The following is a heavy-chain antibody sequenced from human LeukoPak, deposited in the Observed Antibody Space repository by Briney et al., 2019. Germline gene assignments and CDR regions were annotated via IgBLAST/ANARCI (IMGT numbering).Heavy chain of an antibody. CDR1: GFTFSSYS. Sequence: WGSLRLSWAASGFTFSSYSMIWVRQAPGKGLEWVSSITISSTYIYYADSVKGRFTISRDNARNSLYLQMNSLRAEDTGVYYCAREEAYCAGDCSPAWGQGTLVTVSS. J-gene: IGHJ5*02. CDR3: AREEAYCAGDCSPA. D-gene: IGHD2-21*02. V-gene: IGHV3-21*06. CDR2: ITISSTYI.